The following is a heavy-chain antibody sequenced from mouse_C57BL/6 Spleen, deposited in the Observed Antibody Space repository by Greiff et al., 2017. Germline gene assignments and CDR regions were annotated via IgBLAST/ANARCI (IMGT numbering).Heavy chain of an antibody. CDR1: GFTFTDYY. J-gene: IGHJ2*01. Sequence: DVKLVESGGGLVQPGGSLSLSCAASGFTFTDYYMSWVRQPPGKALEWLGFIRNKANGYTTEYSASVKGRFTISRDNSQSILYLQMNALRAEDSATYYCARYRWGGFDYWGQGTTLTVSS. D-gene: IGHD2-3*01. CDR3: ARYRWGGFDY. V-gene: IGHV7-3*01. CDR2: IRNKANGYTT.